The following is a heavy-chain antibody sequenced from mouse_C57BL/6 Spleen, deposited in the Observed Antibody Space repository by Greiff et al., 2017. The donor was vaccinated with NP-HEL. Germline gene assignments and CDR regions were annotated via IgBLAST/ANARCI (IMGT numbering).Heavy chain of an antibody. Sequence: EVNLVESGGDLVKPGGSLKLSCAASGFTFSSYGMSWVRQTPDKRLEWVATISSGGSYTYYPDSVKGRFTISRDNAKNTLYLQMSSLKSEDTAMYYCARHNFGRDYAMDYWGQGTSVTVSS. CDR3: ARHNFGRDYAMDY. CDR2: ISSGGSYT. CDR1: GFTFSSYG. V-gene: IGHV5-6*01. D-gene: IGHD1-3*01. J-gene: IGHJ4*01.